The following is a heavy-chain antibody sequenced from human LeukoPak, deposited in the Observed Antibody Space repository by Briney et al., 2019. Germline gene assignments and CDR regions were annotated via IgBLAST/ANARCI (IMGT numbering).Heavy chain of an antibody. CDR1: GFTFSSYG. V-gene: IGHV3-23*01. CDR2: ISGSGGST. J-gene: IGHJ4*02. Sequence: GGTLRLSCAASGFTFSSYGMSWVRQAPGKGLEWVSAISGSGGSTYYADSVKGRFTISRDNSKNTLYLQMNSLRAEDTAVYYCASYFIAVAGKDYWGQGTLVTVS. CDR3: ASYFIAVAGKDY. D-gene: IGHD6-19*01.